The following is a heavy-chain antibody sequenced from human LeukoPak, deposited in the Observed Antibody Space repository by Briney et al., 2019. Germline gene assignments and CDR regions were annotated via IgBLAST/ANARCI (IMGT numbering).Heavy chain of an antibody. CDR1: GFTFSSYG. CDR3: AKDQLETAFDI. J-gene: IGHJ3*02. CDR2: IRYDESNK. D-gene: IGHD1-1*01. Sequence: GGSLRLSCAASGFTFSSYGMHWVRQAPGKGLEWVAFIRYDESNKYYADSVKGRFTISRDNSKNTLYLQMNSLRAEDTAVYYCAKDQLETAFDIWGQGTMVTVSS. V-gene: IGHV3-30*02.